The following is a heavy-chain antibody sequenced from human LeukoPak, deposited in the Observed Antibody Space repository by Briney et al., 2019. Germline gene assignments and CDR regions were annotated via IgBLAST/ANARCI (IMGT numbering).Heavy chain of an antibody. CDR3: AREGSSGQDWYAFDV. V-gene: IGHV1-2*02. CDR2: MYFNSGAT. CDR1: GFSFTGYY. Sequence: ASVAVSCKASGFSFTGYYVQWLRQAPGQGLEWVWWMYFNSGATRYEPKFQDRVTITRDTSISTAYLELSSLRADDTATYFCAREGSSGQDWYAFDVWGQETMVTVSS. D-gene: IGHD5-12*01. J-gene: IGHJ3*01.